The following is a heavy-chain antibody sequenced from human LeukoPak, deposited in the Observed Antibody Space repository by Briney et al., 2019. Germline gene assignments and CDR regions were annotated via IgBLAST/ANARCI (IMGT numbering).Heavy chain of an antibody. J-gene: IGHJ4*02. CDR1: GFTFNTYS. CDR2: IDSSSSTI. V-gene: IGHV3-48*04. CDR3: ATPFDY. Sequence: PGGSLRLSCAASGFTFNTYSMNWVRQAPGKGLEWVSYIDSSSSTIYYADSVEGRFTISRDNAKNSLFLQMNSLRAEDTAVYYCATPFDYWGQGTLVTVSS.